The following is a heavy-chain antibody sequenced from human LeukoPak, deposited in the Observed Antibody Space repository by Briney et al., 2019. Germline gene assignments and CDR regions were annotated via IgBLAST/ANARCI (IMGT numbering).Heavy chain of an antibody. Sequence: GGSLRLSCAGSGFIFNNYAMHWVRQPPGKGLEWVSGISWNSGSIGYADSVKGRFTISRDNAKNSLYLQMNSLRAEDTALYYCAKDPTRNYDFWSGYYFYGMDVWGQGTTVTVSS. J-gene: IGHJ6*02. V-gene: IGHV3-9*01. CDR3: AKDPTRNYDFWSGYYFYGMDV. CDR1: GFIFNNYA. D-gene: IGHD3-3*01. CDR2: ISWNSGSI.